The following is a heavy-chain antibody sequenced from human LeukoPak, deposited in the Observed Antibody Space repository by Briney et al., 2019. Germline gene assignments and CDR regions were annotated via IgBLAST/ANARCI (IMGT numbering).Heavy chain of an antibody. CDR2: MLDTVTT. CDR3: ATIKRGNIYGYFDF. CDR1: GGSVNSHY. Sequence: SETLSLTCTVSGGSVNSHYWSWIRQPPGKGLEWIGYMLDTVTTKNNPSLKSRFTLSADTSKNQFSLRLTSLTAADTAVYYCATIKRGNIYGYFDFWGQGILVTVSS. V-gene: IGHV4-59*02. J-gene: IGHJ4*02. D-gene: IGHD5-18*01.